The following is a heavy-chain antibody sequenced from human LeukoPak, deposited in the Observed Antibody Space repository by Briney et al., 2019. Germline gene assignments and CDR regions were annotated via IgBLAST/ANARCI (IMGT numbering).Heavy chain of an antibody. CDR1: EFTFNHYA. V-gene: IGHV3-23*01. CDR3: AKDLGMLYYYYGMDV. CDR2: ISGSGGST. Sequence: GGSLRLSCAASEFTFNHYAMSWVRQTPGKGLEWVSAISGSGGSTYYADSVKGRFTISRDNSKNTLYLQMNSLRAEDTAVYYCAKDLGMLYYYYGMDVWGQGTTVTVSS. D-gene: IGHD2-8*01. J-gene: IGHJ6*02.